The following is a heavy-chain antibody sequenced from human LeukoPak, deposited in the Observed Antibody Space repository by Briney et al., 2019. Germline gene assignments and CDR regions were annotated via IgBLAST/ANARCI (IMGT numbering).Heavy chain of an antibody. CDR2: IYYSGST. D-gene: IGHD6-13*01. Sequence: PSETLSLTCTVSGGSISSYYWSWIRQPPGKGLEWIGYIYYSGSTNYNPSLKSRVTISVDTSKNQFSLKLSSVTAADTAVYYCARDLSNSSSWYNWFDPWGQGTLVTVSS. V-gene: IGHV4-59*01. CDR3: ARDLSNSSSWYNWFDP. J-gene: IGHJ5*02. CDR1: GGSISSYY.